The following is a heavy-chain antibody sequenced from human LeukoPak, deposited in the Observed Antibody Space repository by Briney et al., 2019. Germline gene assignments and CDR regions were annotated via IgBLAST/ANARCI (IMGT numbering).Heavy chain of an antibody. V-gene: IGHV1-69*05. D-gene: IGHD1-1*01. CDR2: IIPILGTA. CDR3: ARQLEPRYYYYYMDV. J-gene: IGHJ6*03. Sequence: ASVKVSCKASGGTFSSYAISWVRQAPGQGLEWMGGIIPILGTANYAQKFQGRVTITTDESTSTAYMELSSLRSEDTAVYYCARQLEPRYYYYYMDVWGKGTTVTVSS. CDR1: GGTFSSYA.